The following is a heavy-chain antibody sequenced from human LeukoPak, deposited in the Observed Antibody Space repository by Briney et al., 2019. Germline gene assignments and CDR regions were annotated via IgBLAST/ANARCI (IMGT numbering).Heavy chain of an antibody. J-gene: IGHJ4*02. CDR3: ASGCSTSCNIRHPFDY. Sequence: ASVKVSCKASGYTFTSYDINWVRQATGQGLEWMGWMNPNSGNTGYAQKFQGRVTITRNTSISTAYMELSSLRSEDTAVYYCASGCSTSCNIRHPFDYWGQGTLVTVSS. CDR2: MNPNSGNT. D-gene: IGHD2-2*02. CDR1: GYTFTSYD. V-gene: IGHV1-8*03.